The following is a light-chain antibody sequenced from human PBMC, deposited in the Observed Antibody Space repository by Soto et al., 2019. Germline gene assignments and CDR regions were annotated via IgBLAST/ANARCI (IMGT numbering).Light chain of an antibody. CDR3: SSYTSSSTSLVV. Sequence: QSALTQPASVSGSPGQSITISCTGTSSDVGGYNYVSWYQQHPGKAPKLMIYEVSNRPSGVSNRFSGSKSGNTASLTISGLQAEDEDDYYCSSYTSSSTSLVVFGGGTKLTVL. V-gene: IGLV2-14*01. CDR2: EVS. J-gene: IGLJ2*01. CDR1: SSDVGGYNY.